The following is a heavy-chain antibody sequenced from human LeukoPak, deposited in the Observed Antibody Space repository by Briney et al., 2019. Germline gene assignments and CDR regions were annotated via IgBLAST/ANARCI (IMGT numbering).Heavy chain of an antibody. Sequence: QPGGSLRLSCAASGFTFSSYAMNWVRQAPGKGLEWVSVISGSDGSTYYADSVKGRFTISRDNSRNTLYVQMNSLRAEDTAVYYCARDYGGSSPFDYWGQGTLVTVSS. CDR2: ISGSDGST. V-gene: IGHV3-23*01. J-gene: IGHJ4*02. D-gene: IGHD4-23*01. CDR3: ARDYGGSSPFDY. CDR1: GFTFSSYA.